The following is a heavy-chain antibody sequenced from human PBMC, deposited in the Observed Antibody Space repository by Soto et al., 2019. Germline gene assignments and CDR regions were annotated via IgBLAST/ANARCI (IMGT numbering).Heavy chain of an antibody. CDR1: GGSISSGGYY. D-gene: IGHD3-22*01. CDR3: ARRHYYDSSGYLDY. CDR2: IYYSGST. Sequence: ASETLSLTCTVSGGSISSGGYYWSWIRQHPGKGLEWIGYIYYSGSTYYNPSLKSRVTISVDTSKNQFSLKLSSVTAADTAVYYCARRHYYDSSGYLDYWGQGTLVTVSS. V-gene: IGHV4-31*03. J-gene: IGHJ4*02.